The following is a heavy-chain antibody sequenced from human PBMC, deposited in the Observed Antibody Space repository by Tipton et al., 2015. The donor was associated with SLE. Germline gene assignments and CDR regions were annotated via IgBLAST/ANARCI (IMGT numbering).Heavy chain of an antibody. CDR1: GGPFTRGGYY. CDR2: VYYTGST. D-gene: IGHD2-15*01. J-gene: IGHJ4*02. Sequence: TLSLTCTVSGGPFTRGGYYWSWIRQPPGKGLEWIGYVYYTGSTNYNSSLKSRVTISVDTSKNQFSLKLTSVTAADTAVYFCARVTYSCSGGSCYGFYFEYWGQGTLVTVSS. V-gene: IGHV4-61*08. CDR3: ARVTYSCSGGSCYGFYFEY.